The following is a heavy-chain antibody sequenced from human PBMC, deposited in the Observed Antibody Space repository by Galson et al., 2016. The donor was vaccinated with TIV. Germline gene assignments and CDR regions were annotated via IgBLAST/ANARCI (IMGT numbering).Heavy chain of an antibody. V-gene: IGHV3-11*01. J-gene: IGHJ3*02. CDR3: ARVSVAGDYRGGDDAFDI. Sequence: LRLSCAASGFSFSDYYMTWIRQAPGKGLEWVSYISHSGTTIYYADSVKGRFTISRDNAKNSLHLQMNSLRAEDTAVYYCARVSVAGDYRGGDDAFDIWGLGTMVSVSS. CDR2: ISHSGTTI. CDR1: GFSFSDYY. D-gene: IGHD4-17*01.